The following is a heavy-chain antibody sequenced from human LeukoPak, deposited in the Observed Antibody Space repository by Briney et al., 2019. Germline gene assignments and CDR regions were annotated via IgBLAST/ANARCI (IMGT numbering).Heavy chain of an antibody. J-gene: IGHJ4*02. CDR1: GGSISSSPYY. Sequence: SETLSLTRTISGGSISSSPYYWGWIRQPPGKGLEWIGNIDYSEITYYNPSLKSRVTISADTSKNQFSLELTPVTAADTAVYYCTRRANSYTFDYWGQGTLVTVSS. CDR2: IDYSEIT. CDR3: TRRANSYTFDY. V-gene: IGHV4-39*01. D-gene: IGHD1/OR15-1a*01.